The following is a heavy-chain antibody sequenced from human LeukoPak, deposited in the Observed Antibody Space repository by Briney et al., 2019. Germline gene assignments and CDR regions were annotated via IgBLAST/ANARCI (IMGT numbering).Heavy chain of an antibody. V-gene: IGHV4-59*13. CDR2: IYYSGST. Sequence: SETLSLTCTVSGGSISSYYWSWIGHPPGKGLDGFGYIYYSGSTNYNPSLKSRVTITVDTSRSQFSLKLSSVTAADTAVYYCASSIAAAGTPLYNWFDPWGQGTLVTVSS. CDR1: GGSISSYY. CDR3: ASSIAAAGTPLYNWFDP. D-gene: IGHD6-13*01. J-gene: IGHJ5*02.